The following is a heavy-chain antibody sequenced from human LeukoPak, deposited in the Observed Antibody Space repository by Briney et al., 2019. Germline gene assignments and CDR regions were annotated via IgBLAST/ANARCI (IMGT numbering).Heavy chain of an antibody. CDR2: IKSKTDGGTT. J-gene: IGHJ4*02. CDR3: TSGIAVAAVIQPEDYFDY. Sequence: GGSLRLSCAASGFTFSNAWMSWVRQAPGKGLEWVGRIKSKTDGGTTDYAAPVKGRFTISRDDSKNTLYLQMNSLKTEDTAVYYCTSGIAVAAVIQPEDYFDYWGQGTLVTVSS. V-gene: IGHV3-15*01. CDR1: GFTFSNAW. D-gene: IGHD6-19*01.